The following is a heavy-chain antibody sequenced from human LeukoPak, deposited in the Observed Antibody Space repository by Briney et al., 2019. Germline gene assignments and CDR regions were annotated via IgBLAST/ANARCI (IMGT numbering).Heavy chain of an antibody. CDR1: VGPISLGCDY. V-gene: IGHV4-31*03. Sequence: SETLSVLCTVSVGPISLGCDYWRWIRQHPEKGLEWIGYIYYSGSTYYNPSLKSRVTISVDTSKTQFSLKLSSVTAADTAVYYCARETVAYNRGWYDKIPDYWGQGTLVTVSS. CDR2: IYYSGST. D-gene: IGHD6-19*01. CDR3: ARETVAYNRGWYDKIPDY. J-gene: IGHJ4*02.